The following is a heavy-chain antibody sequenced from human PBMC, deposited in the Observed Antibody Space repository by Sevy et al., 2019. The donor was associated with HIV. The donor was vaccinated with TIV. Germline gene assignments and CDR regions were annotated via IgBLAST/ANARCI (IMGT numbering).Heavy chain of an antibody. V-gene: IGHV3-30-3*01. J-gene: IGHJ6*02. Sequence: GGSLRLSCAASGFAFSNYFAMHCVRQAPGKGLEWVALISYDGSGKYYADSVKGRFTISIDNFKNTLYLQMNRLTTEDTAVYYCTRPRANGVDDYFFYAMDVWGQGTTVTVSS. CDR2: ISYDGSGK. CDR3: TRPRANGVDDYFFYAMDV. CDR1: GFAFSNYFA. D-gene: IGHD3-3*01.